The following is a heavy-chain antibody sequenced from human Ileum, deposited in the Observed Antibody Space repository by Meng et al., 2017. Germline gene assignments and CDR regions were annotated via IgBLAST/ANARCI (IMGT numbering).Heavy chain of an antibody. CDR3: ASGSGSLDY. Sequence: QRPQSGPGLLKPSQTRSLTCAGSGGSVSSNIAAWNWIRQSPLRGLEWLGRTYYRSKWYSEYAVSVKSRISITPDTSKNQFSLQMNSVTPEDTAVYYCASGSGSLDYWGPGTLVTVSS. D-gene: IGHD3-3*01. CDR1: GGSVSSNIAA. V-gene: IGHV6-1*01. J-gene: IGHJ4*02. CDR2: TYYRSKWYS.